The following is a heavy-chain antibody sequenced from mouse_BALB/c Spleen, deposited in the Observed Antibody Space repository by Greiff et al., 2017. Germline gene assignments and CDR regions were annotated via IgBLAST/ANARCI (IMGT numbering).Heavy chain of an antibody. D-gene: IGHD2-4*01. CDR2: IYPGGGYT. J-gene: IGHJ4*01. V-gene: IGHV1-63*02. CDR3: ERDYDGYYAMDY. Sequence: QVQLQQSGAELVRPGTSVKISCKASGYTFTNYWLGWVKQRPGHGLEWIGDIYPGGGYTNYNEKFKGKATLTADTSSSTAYMQLSSLTSEDSAVYFCERDYDGYYAMDYWGQGTSVTVSS. CDR1: GYTFTNYW.